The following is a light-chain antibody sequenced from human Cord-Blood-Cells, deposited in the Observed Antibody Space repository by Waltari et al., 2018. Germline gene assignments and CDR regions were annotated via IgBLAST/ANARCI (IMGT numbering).Light chain of an antibody. CDR1: QSISSY. Sequence: DIQMTQSPSSLSASVGDRVTITCRASQSISSYLNWYQQKPGKAPKRLIYAASSLQSGFPSRCSGSASETDFTRTISSLQPGDFTTYYCQQSYSTPYTFGQVAKLEIK. V-gene: IGKV1-39*01. J-gene: IGKJ2*01. CDR2: AAS. CDR3: QQSYSTPYT.